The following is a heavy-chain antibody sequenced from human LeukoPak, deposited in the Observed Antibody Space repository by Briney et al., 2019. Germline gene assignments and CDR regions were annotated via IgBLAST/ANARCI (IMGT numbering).Heavy chain of an antibody. Sequence: GGSLRLSCAASGFTFSSQGMHWVRQAPGKGLEWVAFIRYDGSNKYYADSVKGRFTISRDNSKNTLYLQMNSLRAEDTAVYYCAKDQSRGYDYVCVSYDYWGQGTLVTVSS. J-gene: IGHJ4*02. CDR2: IRYDGSNK. D-gene: IGHD3-16*01. CDR3: AKDQSRGYDYVCVSYDY. V-gene: IGHV3-30*02. CDR1: GFTFSSQG.